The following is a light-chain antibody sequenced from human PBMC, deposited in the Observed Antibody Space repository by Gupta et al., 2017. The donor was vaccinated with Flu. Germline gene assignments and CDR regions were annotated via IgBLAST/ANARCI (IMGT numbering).Light chain of an antibody. CDR1: QSLLHSNGYNY. Sequence: DIVMTQSPLSLPVTPGESASISCRSSQSLLHSNGYNYLNWYLQKPGQSPQLLIYLGSNRASEVPDRFSGSGSGTDFTLKISRVEAEDVGVYYCMQSLQTWSFGQGTKVEVK. CDR2: LGS. CDR3: MQSLQTWS. J-gene: IGKJ1*01. V-gene: IGKV2-28*01.